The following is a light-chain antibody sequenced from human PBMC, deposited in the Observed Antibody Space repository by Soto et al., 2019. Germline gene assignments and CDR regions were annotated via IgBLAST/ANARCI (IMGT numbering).Light chain of an antibody. CDR1: QSISSW. CDR2: DAS. Sequence: IQMTQSPSTLSASVGDRVTITCRASQSISSWLAWYQQKPGKAPKLLIYDASSLESGVPSRFSGSGSGTEFTLTISSLQPDDFATYYCQQYNSYPGFGQGTKVEIK. V-gene: IGKV1-5*01. CDR3: QQYNSYPG. J-gene: IGKJ1*01.